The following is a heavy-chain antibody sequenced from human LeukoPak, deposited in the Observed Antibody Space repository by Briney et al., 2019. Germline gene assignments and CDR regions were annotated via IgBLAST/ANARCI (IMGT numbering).Heavy chain of an antibody. CDR1: GFTFDDYA. CDR2: ISWNSGSI. Sequence: GGSLRLSCAASGFTFDDYAMHWVRQAPGKGLECVSGISWNSGSIGYADSVKGRFTISRDNAKNSLYLQMNSLRAEDTALYYCAKSAIYGDNSRKYFQHWGQGTLVTVSS. D-gene: IGHD4-17*01. V-gene: IGHV3-9*01. CDR3: AKSAIYGDNSRKYFQH. J-gene: IGHJ1*01.